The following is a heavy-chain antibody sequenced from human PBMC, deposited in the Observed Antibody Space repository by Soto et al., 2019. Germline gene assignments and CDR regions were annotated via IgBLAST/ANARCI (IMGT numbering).Heavy chain of an antibody. Sequence: QVQLQESGPGLVKPSETLSLTCTVSGGSVTSNYWTWIRQHAGKGLEWLGRMYISGTTDYNHSLRVRATMSVDTSKNQFSLTLTSVTAADTAVYYCARERAAPSWIDPWGRGTLVTVSS. CDR2: MYISGTT. D-gene: IGHD6-6*01. CDR1: GGSVTSNY. J-gene: IGHJ5*02. CDR3: ARERAAPSWIDP. V-gene: IGHV4-4*07.